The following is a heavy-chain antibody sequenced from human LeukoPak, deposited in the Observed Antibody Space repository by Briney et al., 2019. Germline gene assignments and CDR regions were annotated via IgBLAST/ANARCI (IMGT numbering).Heavy chain of an antibody. V-gene: IGHV3-53*01. Sequence: GGSLRLSRAASGFTVRSHYLSWVREAPGKWLEWFSVIYSGGSTDYADSVKGRFTIARDNSKNTLYLQMNSLRAEDTAQYFWARGPVRFDSWGQGTLVTVSS. CDR1: GFTVRSHY. CDR2: IYSGGST. J-gene: IGHJ5*01. CDR3: ARGPVRFDS.